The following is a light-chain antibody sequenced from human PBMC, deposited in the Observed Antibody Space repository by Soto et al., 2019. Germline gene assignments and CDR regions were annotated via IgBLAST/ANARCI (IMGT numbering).Light chain of an antibody. CDR3: QQNYSPPWT. J-gene: IGKJ1*01. V-gene: IGKV1-39*01. CDR1: QDISNY. Sequence: DIQMTQSPSSLSASVGYRFTITCQASQDISNYLNWYQQKPGKAPKLLIYAASSLQSGVPSRFSASGSGTDFTLTISSLQPEDFATYYCQQNYSPPWTFGQGTTGDIK. CDR2: AAS.